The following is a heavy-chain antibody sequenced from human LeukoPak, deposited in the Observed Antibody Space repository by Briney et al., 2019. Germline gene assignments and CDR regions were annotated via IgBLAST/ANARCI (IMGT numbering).Heavy chain of an antibody. CDR1: EFSVGSNY. D-gene: IGHD3-22*01. V-gene: IGHV3-66*01. CDR2: IYSGGST. Sequence: GGSLRLFCAASEFSVGSNYMTWVRQAPGKGLEWVSLIYSGGSTYYADSVKGRFTISRDNSKNTLYLQMNSLRAEDTAVYYCARARTYYYDSSGSYNWFDPWGQGTLVTVSS. CDR3: ARARTYYYDSSGSYNWFDP. J-gene: IGHJ5*02.